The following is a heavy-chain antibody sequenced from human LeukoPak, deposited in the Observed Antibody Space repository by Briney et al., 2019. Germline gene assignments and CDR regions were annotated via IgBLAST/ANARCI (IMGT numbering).Heavy chain of an antibody. Sequence: VQPGRSLRLSCAASGFTFSSYGMHWVRQAPGKGLEWVAVISYDGRTKYYADSVNGRFSISRDNSKNTLYLQMNSLRAEDTAVYYCAKAGHCGGDCYSIMDYWGQATLATVSS. CDR3: AKAGHCGGDCYSIMDY. V-gene: IGHV3-30*18. J-gene: IGHJ4*02. CDR1: GFTFSSYG. D-gene: IGHD2-21*02. CDR2: ISYDGRTK.